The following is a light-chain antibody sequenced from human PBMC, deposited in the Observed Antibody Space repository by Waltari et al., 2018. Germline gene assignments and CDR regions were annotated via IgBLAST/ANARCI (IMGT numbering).Light chain of an antibody. CDR1: QSITTY. J-gene: IGKJ5*01. V-gene: IGKV1-39*01. Sequence: DIQMTQSPSSLSASVGDRVTITCRASQSITTYLNWYQQKPGKAPKLLIYAASSLQSGVPSRFSGSGSGTDFTLTISSLQPEDFASYYCQQSFKTPITFVQVTWLE. CDR3: QQSFKTPIT. CDR2: AAS.